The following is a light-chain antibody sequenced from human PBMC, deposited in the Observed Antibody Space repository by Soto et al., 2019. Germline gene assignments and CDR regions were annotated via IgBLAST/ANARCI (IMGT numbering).Light chain of an antibody. J-gene: IGLJ3*02. CDR2: QDS. V-gene: IGLV3-1*01. CDR3: QAWDSSTGV. CDR1: KLGDKY. Sequence: SYELTQPPSGSVSPGQTASITCSGDKLGDKYACWYQQKPGQSPVLVIYQDSKRPSGIPERFSGSNSGNTATLTISGTQAMDEADYYCQAWDSSTGVFGGGTKLTLL.